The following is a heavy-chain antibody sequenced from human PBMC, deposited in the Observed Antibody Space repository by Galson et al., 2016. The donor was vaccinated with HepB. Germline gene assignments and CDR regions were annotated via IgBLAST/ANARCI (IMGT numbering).Heavy chain of an antibody. CDR2: ISSSTYI. CDR3: ARVGDNGNYGGPLVY. CDR1: GFTFSSYS. V-gene: IGHV3-21*01. Sequence: SLRLSCAASGFTFSSYSMNWVRQAPGKGLEWVSFISSSTYIYYADSVKGRFTISRDNAKNSLYLQMNSLRAEDTAVYYCARVGDNGNYGGPLVYWGQGTLVPVSS. D-gene: IGHD1-7*01. J-gene: IGHJ4*02.